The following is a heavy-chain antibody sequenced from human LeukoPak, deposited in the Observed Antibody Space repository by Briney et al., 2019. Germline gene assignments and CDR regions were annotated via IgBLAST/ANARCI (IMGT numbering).Heavy chain of an antibody. V-gene: IGHV3-23*01. CDR1: GFTLTSCA. Sequence: PGGSLRLSCAASGFTLTSCAMSWVRQAPGKGLEWVSAIIGSVHSTYYADSVKGRFTISRDNSKNTLYLQMNSLRAEDTAVYYCAKHSYDSSGYYSIDYWGQGTLVTVFS. J-gene: IGHJ4*02. CDR3: AKHSYDSSGYYSIDY. D-gene: IGHD3-22*01. CDR2: IIGSVHST.